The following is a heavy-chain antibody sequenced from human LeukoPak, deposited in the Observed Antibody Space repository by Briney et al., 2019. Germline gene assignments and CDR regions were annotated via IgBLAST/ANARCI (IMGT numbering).Heavy chain of an antibody. CDR3: ARGRVRGATATGPFDY. Sequence: GASVKVSCKASGYTFTSYGISWVRPAPGQGLEWMGWISAYNGNTNYAQKLQGRVTMTTDTSTSTAYMELRSLRSDDTAVYYCARGRVRGATATGPFDYWGQGTLVTVSS. D-gene: IGHD1-26*01. J-gene: IGHJ4*02. CDR1: GYTFTSYG. CDR2: ISAYNGNT. V-gene: IGHV1-18*01.